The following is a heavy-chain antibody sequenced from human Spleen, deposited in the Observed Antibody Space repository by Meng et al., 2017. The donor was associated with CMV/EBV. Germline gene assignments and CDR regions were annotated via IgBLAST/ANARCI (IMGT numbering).Heavy chain of an antibody. Sequence: GGSLRLSCAASGFTVSSNYMSWVRQAPGKGLEWVSTIYSGGTTYYADSVKGRFTISRDNSKNTLYLQMNSLRAEDTAVYYCARDRATVTPRAAFDIWGQGTMVTVSS. CDR2: IYSGGTT. J-gene: IGHJ3*02. CDR1: GFTVSSNY. CDR3: ARDRATVTPRAAFDI. D-gene: IGHD4-17*01. V-gene: IGHV3-66*02.